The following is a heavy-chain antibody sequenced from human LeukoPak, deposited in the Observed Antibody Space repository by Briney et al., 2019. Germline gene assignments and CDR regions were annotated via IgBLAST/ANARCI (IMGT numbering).Heavy chain of an antibody. CDR3: ARETKTYYFESSAYYPYYFDS. Sequence: SDTLSLPCIVSGGFISTRSYYWRWIRQPPVKGLECIETIYYSGIPNYNPSLKSRLTISVDTSQIQFSLQLRSVTAADTDVYYCARETKTYYFESSAYYPYYFDSWGQGTLVTVSS. CDR1: GGFISTRSYY. V-gene: IGHV4-39*02. D-gene: IGHD3-22*01. CDR2: IYYSGIP. J-gene: IGHJ4*02.